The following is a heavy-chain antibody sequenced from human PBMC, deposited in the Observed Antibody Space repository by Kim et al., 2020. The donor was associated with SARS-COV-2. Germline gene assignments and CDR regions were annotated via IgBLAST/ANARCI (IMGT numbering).Heavy chain of an antibody. D-gene: IGHD6-19*01. V-gene: IGHV3-48*03. CDR1: GFTFSSYE. CDR2: ISSSGSTI. CDR3: ARDLSYSSGWYKGVFDY. J-gene: IGHJ4*02. Sequence: GSLRLSCAASGFTFSSYEMNWVRQAPGKGLEWVSYISSSGSTIYYADSVKGRFTISRDNAKNSLYLQMNSLRAEDTAVYYCARDLSYSSGWYKGVFDYWGQGTLVTVSS.